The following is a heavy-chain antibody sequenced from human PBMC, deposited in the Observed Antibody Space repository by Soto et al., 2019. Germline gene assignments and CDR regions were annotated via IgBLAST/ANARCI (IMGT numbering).Heavy chain of an antibody. CDR2: IVTRCGAE. Sequence: QVRLEQAGSDVKRPGSSVKVSCKASGDILSSFGLSWVRQAPGQGLEWMGGIVTRCGAENYAQRCQGRVRVTADESTNTDDMELSSLRSEDTDVEYCARDRLPHCSGGSCYAEFAPGGQGTLVIVSS. D-gene: IGHD2-15*01. CDR1: GDILSSFG. CDR3: ARDRLPHCSGGSCYAEFAP. J-gene: IGHJ5*02. V-gene: IGHV1-69*01.